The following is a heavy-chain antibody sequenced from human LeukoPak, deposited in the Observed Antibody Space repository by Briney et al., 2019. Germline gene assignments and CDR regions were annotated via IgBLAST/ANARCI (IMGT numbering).Heavy chain of an antibody. CDR3: ARAYSWNDYFDY. CDR2: INPSGGST. V-gene: IGHV1-46*01. Sequence: ASVKVSCKASGYTFTSYYMHWVRQAPGQGLEWMGIINPSGGSTSYAQKFQGRVTMTRDTSTSTVYMEVGRLRSEDTAVYYCARAYSWNDYFDYWGQGTLVTVSS. J-gene: IGHJ4*02. CDR1: GYTFTSYY. D-gene: IGHD1-1*01.